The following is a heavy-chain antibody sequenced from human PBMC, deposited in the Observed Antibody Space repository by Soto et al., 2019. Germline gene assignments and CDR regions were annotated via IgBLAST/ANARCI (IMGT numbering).Heavy chain of an antibody. J-gene: IGHJ4*02. D-gene: IGHD3-16*01. Sequence: GGSLRLSCAASGFTFDDYAMHWVRQAPGKGLEWVSGISWNSGSIGYADSVKGRFTISRDNAKNSLYLQMNSLRAEDTALYYCAKDSNYDYIWGSLDYWGQGTLVTVSS. CDR1: GFTFDDYA. CDR3: AKDSNYDYIWGSLDY. V-gene: IGHV3-9*01. CDR2: ISWNSGSI.